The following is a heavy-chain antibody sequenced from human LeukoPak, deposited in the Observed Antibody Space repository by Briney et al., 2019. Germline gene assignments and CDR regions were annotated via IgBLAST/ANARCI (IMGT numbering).Heavy chain of an antibody. J-gene: IGHJ3*02. V-gene: IGHV1-3*01. CDR1: GYTFTNYA. Sequence: GASVNVSCKASGYTFTNYAMHWVRQAPGQRLEWMGWINAGIGNTKYSQKFQGRVTITRDTSASTAYMELNSLRSEDTAVYYCARTQGVYYGGNSGAFDIWGLGTMVTVSS. D-gene: IGHD4-23*01. CDR2: INAGIGNT. CDR3: ARTQGVYYGGNSGAFDI.